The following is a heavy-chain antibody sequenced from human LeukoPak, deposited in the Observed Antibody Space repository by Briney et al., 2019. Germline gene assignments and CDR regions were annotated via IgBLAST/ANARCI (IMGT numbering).Heavy chain of an antibody. V-gene: IGHV4-4*07. CDR3: ARGMAAAYDYNWFDP. Sequence: SETLSLTYSVSGGSISSDYWSWIRQPAGKGLEWIGRINASGSTRYNPSLKSRVTMSADKSKNQFTLKMNSVPAADTAVYFCARGMAAAYDYNWFDPWGKGTLVTVSS. D-gene: IGHD5-12*01. CDR1: GGSISSDY. CDR2: INASGST. J-gene: IGHJ5*02.